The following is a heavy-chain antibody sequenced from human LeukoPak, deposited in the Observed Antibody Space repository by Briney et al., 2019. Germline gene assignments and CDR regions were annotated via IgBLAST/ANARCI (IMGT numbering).Heavy chain of an antibody. J-gene: IGHJ5*02. CDR2: ISGNSGSI. CDR1: GFTFDDYA. CDR3: AKGQLYGGNSNWFAP. D-gene: IGHD4-23*01. Sequence: TGGSLRLSCAASGFTFDDYAMHWVRQAPGKGLEWVSGISGNSGSIGYADSVKGRFTISRDNAKNSLYLQMNSLRAEDTALYYCAKGQLYGGNSNWFAPWGQGTLVTVSS. V-gene: IGHV3-9*01.